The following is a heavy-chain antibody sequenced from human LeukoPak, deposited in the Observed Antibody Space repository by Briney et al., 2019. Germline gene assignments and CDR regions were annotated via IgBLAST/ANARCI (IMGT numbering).Heavy chain of an antibody. V-gene: IGHV3-30*18. CDR3: AKLSYDTSAYHEDY. Sequence: GGSLRLSCVASGFTFSSFGMHWARQAPGKGLGWGALVSSVGSSDYYADSLKGRFTISRDNSKNTLYLQMNSLRPEDTAVYYCAKLSYDTSAYHEDYWGQGTQVIVSS. CDR1: GFTFSSFG. J-gene: IGHJ4*02. D-gene: IGHD3-22*01. CDR2: VSSVGSSD.